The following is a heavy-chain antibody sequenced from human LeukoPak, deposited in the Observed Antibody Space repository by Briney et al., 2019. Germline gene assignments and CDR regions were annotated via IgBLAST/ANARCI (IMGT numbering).Heavy chain of an antibody. CDR2: IYTSGST. CDR3: ARDLIRSYYDSSGYYYDAFDI. CDR1: GGSISSYY. J-gene: IGHJ3*02. D-gene: IGHD3-22*01. V-gene: IGHV4-4*07. Sequence: SETLSLTCTVSGGSISSYYWSWIRQPAGKGLEWIGRIYTSGSTNYNPSLKSRVTMSVDTSKNQFSLKLSSVTAADTAVYYCARDLIRSYYDSSGYYYDAFDIWGQGTMVTVSS.